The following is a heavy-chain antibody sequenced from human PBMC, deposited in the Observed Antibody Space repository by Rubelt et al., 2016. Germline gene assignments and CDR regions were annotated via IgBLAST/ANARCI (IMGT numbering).Heavy chain of an antibody. V-gene: IGHV4-39*07. J-gene: IGHJ1*01. CDR1: GGSISSSSYY. Sequence: QLQLQESGPGLVKPSETLSLTCTVSGGSISSSSYYWSWIRQPPGKGLEWIGSIYYSGSTYYNPALKSRVTISVDTSKNQFSLKLSSVTAADTAVYYCARDLTPEYFQHWGQGTLVTVSS. CDR3: ARDLTPEYFQH. CDR2: IYYSGST.